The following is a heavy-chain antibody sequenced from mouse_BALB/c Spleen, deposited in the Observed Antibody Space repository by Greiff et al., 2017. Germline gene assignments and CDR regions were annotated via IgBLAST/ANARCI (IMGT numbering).Heavy chain of an antibody. J-gene: IGHJ1*01. CDR1: GFTFSSYG. D-gene: IGHD2-12*01. Sequence: EVKLVESGGGLVQPGGSLKLSCAASGFTFSSYGMSWVRQTPDKRLELVATINSNGGSTYYPDSVKGRFTISRDNAKNTLYLQMSSLKSEDTAMYYCTRETGDDGWYFDVWGAGTTVTVSS. V-gene: IGHV5-6-3*01. CDR2: INSNGGST. CDR3: TRETGDDGWYFDV.